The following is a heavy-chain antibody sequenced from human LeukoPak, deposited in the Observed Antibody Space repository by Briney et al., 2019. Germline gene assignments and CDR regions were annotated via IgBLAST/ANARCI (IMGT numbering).Heavy chain of an antibody. CDR3: AKGPPESRIRFLEWVPQG. Sequence: GGSLRLSCAASGFTFSSYGMHWVRQAPGKGLEWVAFIRYDGSNKYYADSVKGRFTISRDNSKNTLYLQMNSLRAEDTAVYYCAKGPPESRIRFLEWVPQGWGQGTLVTVSS. CDR2: IRYDGSNK. J-gene: IGHJ4*02. V-gene: IGHV3-30*02. D-gene: IGHD3-3*01. CDR1: GFTFSSYG.